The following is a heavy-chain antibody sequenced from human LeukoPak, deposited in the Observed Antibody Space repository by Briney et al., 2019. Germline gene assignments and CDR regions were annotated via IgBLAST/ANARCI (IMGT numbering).Heavy chain of an antibody. D-gene: IGHD6-13*01. J-gene: IGHJ4*02. CDR2: ISYDGSNK. CDR1: GFTFGSYA. CDR3: ARDPADARIAAAGTH. V-gene: IGHV3-30-3*01. Sequence: GGSLRLSCAASGFTFGSYAMHWVRQAPGKGLEWVAVISYDGSNKYYADSVKGRFTISRDNSKNTLYLQMNSLRAEDTAVYYCARDPADARIAAAGTHWGQGTLVTVSS.